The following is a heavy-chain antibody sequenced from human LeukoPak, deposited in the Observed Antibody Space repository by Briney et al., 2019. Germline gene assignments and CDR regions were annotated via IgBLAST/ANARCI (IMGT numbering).Heavy chain of an antibody. CDR2: IYYSGST. J-gene: IGHJ3*02. CDR3: ARDTYSSGWYHGAFDI. Sequence: SETLSLTCTVSGGSIGSYYWSWIRQPPGKGLEWIGYIYYSGSTNYNPSLKSRVTISVDTSKNQFSLKLSSVTAADTAVYYCARDTYSSGWYHGAFDIRGQGTMVTVSS. D-gene: IGHD6-19*01. CDR1: GGSIGSYY. V-gene: IGHV4-59*01.